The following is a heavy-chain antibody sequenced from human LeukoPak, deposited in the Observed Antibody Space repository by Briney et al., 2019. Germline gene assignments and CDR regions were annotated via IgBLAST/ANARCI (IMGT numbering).Heavy chain of an antibody. D-gene: IGHD3-10*01. Sequence: PGGSLRLSCAASGFTFSGTGMNWVRQAPGKGLEWVGHIKSKAGGGTTDYAAPVKGRFTISRDDSKNELYMEMNRLINEGSAVESCATGLVDRYYNFWGQGTLVTVSS. J-gene: IGHJ4*02. CDR3: ATGLVDRYYNF. V-gene: IGHV3-15*01. CDR2: IKSKAGGGTT. CDR1: GFTFSGTG.